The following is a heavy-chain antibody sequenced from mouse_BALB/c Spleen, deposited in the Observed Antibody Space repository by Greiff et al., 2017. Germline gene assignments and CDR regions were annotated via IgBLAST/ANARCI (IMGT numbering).Heavy chain of an antibody. D-gene: IGHD2-2*01. Sequence: EVQLQQSGAELVRSGASVKLSCTASGFNIKDYYMHWVKQRPEQGLEWIGWIDPENGDTEYAPKFQGKATMTADTSSNTAYLQLSSLTSEDTAVYYCNRGLEAYWGQGTRVTVSA. CDR3: NRGLEAY. CDR1: GFNIKDYY. V-gene: IGHV14-4*02. J-gene: IGHJ3*01. CDR2: IDPENGDT.